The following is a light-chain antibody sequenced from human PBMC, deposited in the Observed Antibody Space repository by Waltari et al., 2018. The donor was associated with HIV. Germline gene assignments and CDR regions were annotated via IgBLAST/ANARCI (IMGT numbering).Light chain of an antibody. V-gene: IGLV2-14*01. CDR3: SSYTSSSTWV. Sequence: QSALTQPASVSVSPGQSITLSCTGTSSDVVGYNYVSWYQQHPGKAPKLMIYDVSNRPSGVSNRFSGSKSGNTASLTISGLRAEDEADYYCSSYTSSSTWVFGGGTKLTVL. CDR2: DVS. J-gene: IGLJ3*02. CDR1: SSDVVGYNY.